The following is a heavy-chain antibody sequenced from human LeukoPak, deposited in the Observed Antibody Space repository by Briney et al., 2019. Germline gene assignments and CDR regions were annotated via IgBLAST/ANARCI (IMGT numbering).Heavy chain of an antibody. CDR2: ISHSGST. V-gene: IGHV4-34*01. Sequence: SETLCLTCAVYGGSFSGYYWCWIRQPPGKGLEWIGEISHSGSTNYNPSLKSRLTISVDTSKNQVSLKLSSVTAADTAVYYCAFSSEYQQRCGQGALGTVSS. CDR1: GGSFSGYY. CDR3: AFSSEYQQR. D-gene: IGHD3-22*01. J-gene: IGHJ1*01.